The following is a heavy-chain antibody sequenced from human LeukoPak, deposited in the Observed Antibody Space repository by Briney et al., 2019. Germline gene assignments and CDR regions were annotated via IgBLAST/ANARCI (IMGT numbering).Heavy chain of an antibody. Sequence: GGSLRLSCAASGFTFSSYAMSWVRQAPGKGLEWVSAISGSGGSIYYADSVKGRFTISRDNAKNSLYLQMNSLRAEDTAVYYCAREGECSSTSCYPDYWGQGTLVTVSS. CDR3: AREGECSSTSCYPDY. CDR1: GFTFSSYA. V-gene: IGHV3-23*01. J-gene: IGHJ4*02. D-gene: IGHD2-2*01. CDR2: ISGSGGSI.